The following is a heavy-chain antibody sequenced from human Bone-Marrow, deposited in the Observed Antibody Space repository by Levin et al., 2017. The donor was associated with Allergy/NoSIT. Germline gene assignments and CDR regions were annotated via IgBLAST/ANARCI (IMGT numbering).Heavy chain of an antibody. J-gene: IGHJ5*01. CDR1: GFTFSDYY. Sequence: GESLKISCAASGFTFSDYYMSWIRQAPGKGLEWVSYISSSSSYTNYADSVKGRFTISRDNAKNSLYLQMNSLRAEDTAVYYCAREEQQLRWFDYWGQGTLVTVSS. CDR3: AREEQQLRWFDY. V-gene: IGHV3-11*05. D-gene: IGHD6-13*01. CDR2: ISSSSSYT.